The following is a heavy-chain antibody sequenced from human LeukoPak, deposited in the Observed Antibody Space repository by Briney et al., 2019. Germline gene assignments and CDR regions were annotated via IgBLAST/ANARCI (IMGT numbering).Heavy chain of an antibody. CDR3: ARDLYSGYDLHDY. D-gene: IGHD5-12*01. J-gene: IGHJ4*02. CDR1: GYTFTGYY. V-gene: IGHV1-18*04. Sequence: GASVKVSCKASGYTFTGYYMHWVRQAPGQGLEWMGWISAYNGNTNYAQKLQGRVTMTTDTSTSTAYMELSRLRSDDTAVYYCARDLYSGYDLHDYWGQGTLVTVSS. CDR2: ISAYNGNT.